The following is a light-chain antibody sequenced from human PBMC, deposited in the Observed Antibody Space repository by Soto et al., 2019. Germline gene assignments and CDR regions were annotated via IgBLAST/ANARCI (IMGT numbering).Light chain of an antibody. J-gene: IGLJ2*01. CDR3: SSYTTSSSVV. Sequence: QSVLTQPASVSGSPGQSITISCTGTSSDIGGYNYVSWYQQEPGKAPKLMIYEVNNRPSGVSNRFSGSKSGNTASLTISGLQAEDEADYYCSSYTTSSSVVFGGGTQLTVL. CDR2: EVN. V-gene: IGLV2-14*01. CDR1: SSDIGGYNY.